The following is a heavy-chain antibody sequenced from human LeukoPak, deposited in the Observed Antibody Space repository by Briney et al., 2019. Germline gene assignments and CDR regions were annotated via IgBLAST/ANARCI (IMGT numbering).Heavy chain of an antibody. D-gene: IGHD2/OR15-2a*01. CDR1: GSTHAELS. CDR2: FDPEDGEP. V-gene: IGHV1-24*01. CDR3: ATNFLGFDP. Sequence: GASVKVSCKVSGSTHAELSMHWVRQAPGEGLEWMGGFDPEDGEPIYAQEFQGRVTMTEDTSTDTVHMELSSLRSEDTAVYYCATNFLGFDPWGQGTLVTVSS. J-gene: IGHJ5*02.